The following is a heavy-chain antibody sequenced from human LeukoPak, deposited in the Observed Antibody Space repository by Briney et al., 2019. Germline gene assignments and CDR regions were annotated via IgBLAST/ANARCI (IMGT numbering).Heavy chain of an antibody. CDR3: AREADTTVVAYYYYYYYGMDV. CDR1: GGSISSYY. CDR2: IYYSGST. Sequence: SETLSLTCTVSGGSISSYYWSWIRQPPGKGLEWIGYIYYSGSTNYNPSLKSRVTISVDTSKNQFSLKLSSVTAADTAVYYCAREADTTVVAYYYYYYYGMDVWGQGTTVTVSS. J-gene: IGHJ6*02. D-gene: IGHD4-23*01. V-gene: IGHV4-59*01.